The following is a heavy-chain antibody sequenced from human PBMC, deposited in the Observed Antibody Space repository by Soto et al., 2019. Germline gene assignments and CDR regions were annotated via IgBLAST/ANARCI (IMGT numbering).Heavy chain of an antibody. D-gene: IGHD6-6*01. Sequence: PSETLSLTCSVSSDSMNSGGYYWSWIRQHPGKGLEWIGYIYSNGDTYYNPSLKSRVTISVDTSKNQFSLYLTSVTAADTAVYYCARRGGSSSGYYYYAMDVWGQGTTVTVSS. CDR1: SDSMNSGGYY. CDR2: IYSNGDT. CDR3: ARRGGSSSGYYYYAMDV. V-gene: IGHV4-31*03. J-gene: IGHJ6*02.